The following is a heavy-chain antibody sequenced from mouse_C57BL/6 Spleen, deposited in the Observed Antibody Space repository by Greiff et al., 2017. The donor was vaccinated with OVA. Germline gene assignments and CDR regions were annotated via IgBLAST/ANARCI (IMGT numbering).Heavy chain of an antibody. CDR3: ARSGSNWYFDV. V-gene: IGHV1-63*01. CDR2: IYPGGGYT. CDR1: GYTFPNYW. J-gene: IGHJ1*03. D-gene: IGHD3-1*01. Sequence: VQLQQSGAELVRPGTSVKMSCKASGYTFPNYWIGWAKQRPGHGLEWIGDIYPGGGYTNYNEKFKGKATLTADKSSSTAYMQFSSLTSEDSAIYYCARSGSNWYFDVWGTGTTVTVSS.